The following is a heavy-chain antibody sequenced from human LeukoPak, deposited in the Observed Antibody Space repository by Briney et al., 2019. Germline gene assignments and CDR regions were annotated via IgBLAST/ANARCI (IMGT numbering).Heavy chain of an antibody. CDR3: ARDIIMVRRIIPLDL. CDR1: GFTFSTYG. D-gene: IGHD3-10*01. J-gene: IGHJ5*02. CDR2: IWYDGSNK. V-gene: IGHV3-33*01. Sequence: PGRSLRLSCVASGFTFSTYGMHWVRPAPGKGLEWGAVIWYDGSNKYYADSVKGRFTISRDNSKNTLYLQMNSLRAEDTAVYYCARDIIMVRRIIPLDLWGQGTLVTVSS.